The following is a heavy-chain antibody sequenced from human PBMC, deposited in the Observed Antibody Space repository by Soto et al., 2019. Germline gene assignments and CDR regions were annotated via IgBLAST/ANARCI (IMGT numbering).Heavy chain of an antibody. V-gene: IGHV4-34*01. CDR2: INYSGST. CDR3: ARRNYFYALDV. CDR1: CGSFSGYY. J-gene: IGHJ6*02. Sequence: PSETLSLTCAASCGSFSGYYWGWVRQPPGKGLEWVGEINYSGSTNYNPSLKGRVTISVDTSKNQVSLKVTSVTAADTAMYYWARRNYFYALDVWGQWTKVTVSS.